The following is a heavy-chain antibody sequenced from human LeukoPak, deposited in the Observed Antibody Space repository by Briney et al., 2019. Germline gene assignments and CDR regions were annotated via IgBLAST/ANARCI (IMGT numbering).Heavy chain of an antibody. CDR1: GFTFSSYD. Sequence: PGGSLRLSCAASGFTFSSYDMHWVRQATGKGLEWVSAIGTAGDTYYPGSVKGRFTISRENAKNSLYLQMNSLRAGDTAVYYCARGGSITMVRGVKNLYWYFDLWGRGTLVTVSS. D-gene: IGHD3-10*01. CDR3: ARGGSITMVRGVKNLYWYFDL. V-gene: IGHV3-13*01. J-gene: IGHJ2*01. CDR2: IGTAGDT.